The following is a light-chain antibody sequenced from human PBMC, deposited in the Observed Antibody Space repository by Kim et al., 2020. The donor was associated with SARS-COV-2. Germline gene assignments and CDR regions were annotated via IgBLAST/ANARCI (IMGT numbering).Light chain of an antibody. V-gene: IGKV4-1*01. CDR2: WAS. CDR3: QQYYSTPPS. Sequence: RATLNCKSSQTVLYNSNNKNYLAWYQQKPGQAPKLLIYWASIRESGVSDRFSGSGSETDFTLTISSVQAEDVAVYYCQQYYSTPPSFGQGTKLEI. J-gene: IGKJ2*03. CDR1: QTVLYNSNNKNY.